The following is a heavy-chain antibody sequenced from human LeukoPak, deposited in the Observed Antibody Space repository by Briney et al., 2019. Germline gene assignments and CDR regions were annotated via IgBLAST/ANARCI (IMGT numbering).Heavy chain of an antibody. V-gene: IGHV4-61*01. CDR3: ARAMYSLAPETYYFDY. CDR1: GASVSGSPYY. J-gene: IGHJ4*02. D-gene: IGHD1-26*01. CDR2: IYYSGST. Sequence: PSETLSLTCTVSGASVSGSPYYWSWIRQPPGKGLEWIGYIYYSGSTNYNPSLKSRVTISVDTSKNQFSLKLSSVTAADTAVYYCARAMYSLAPETYYFDYWGQGTLVTVSS.